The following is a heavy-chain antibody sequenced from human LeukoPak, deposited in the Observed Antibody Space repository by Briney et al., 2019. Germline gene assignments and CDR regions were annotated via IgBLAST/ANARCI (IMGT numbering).Heavy chain of an antibody. CDR3: ARYYDSSGYRTFYFDY. J-gene: IGHJ4*02. CDR1: GGTFSSYA. CDR2: IIPIFGTA. Sequence: SVKVSCKASGGTFSSYAISWVRQAPGQGLEWMGGIIPIFGTANYAQKFQGRVTITADESTSTAYMELSSLRSDDTAVYYCARYYDSSGYRTFYFDYWGQGTLVTVSS. V-gene: IGHV1-69*13. D-gene: IGHD3-22*01.